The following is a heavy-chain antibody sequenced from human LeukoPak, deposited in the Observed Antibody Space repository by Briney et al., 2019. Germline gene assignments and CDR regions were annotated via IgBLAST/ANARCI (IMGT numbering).Heavy chain of an antibody. J-gene: IGHJ3*02. CDR1: GGTFSSYA. CDR2: IIPIFGTA. V-gene: IGHV1-69*05. CDR3: ARAGGVEGVRLVAFDI. Sequence: GSSVKVSCKASGGTFSSYAISWVRQAPGQGLEWMGGIIPIFGTANYAQKFQGRVTITTDESTSTAYMELSSLRSEDTAVYYCARAGGVEGVRLVAFDIWGQGTMVTVSS. D-gene: IGHD3-16*01.